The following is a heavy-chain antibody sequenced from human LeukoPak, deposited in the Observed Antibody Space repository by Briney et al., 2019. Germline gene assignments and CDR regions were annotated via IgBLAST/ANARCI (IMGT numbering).Heavy chain of an antibody. V-gene: IGHV3-30*18. Sequence: GGSLRLSCAASEFAFSSYWMHWVRQAPGKGLEWVAVISYDGSNKYYADSVKGRFTISRDNSKNTLFLQMNSLRAEDTAVYYCAKDRGSCSSTSCYYFDYWGQGTLVTVSS. CDR3: AKDRGSCSSTSCYYFDY. J-gene: IGHJ4*02. CDR2: ISYDGSNK. CDR1: EFAFSSYW. D-gene: IGHD2-2*01.